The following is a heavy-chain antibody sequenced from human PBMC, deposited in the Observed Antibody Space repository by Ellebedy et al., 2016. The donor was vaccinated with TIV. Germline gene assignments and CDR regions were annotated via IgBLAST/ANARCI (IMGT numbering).Heavy chain of an antibody. CDR1: GYTFTGYY. J-gene: IGHJ6*03. CDR3: ARGRGSDSTSLPRPYYYYYMDV. D-gene: IGHD2-2*01. Sequence: ASVKVSXXASGYTFTGYYMHWVRQAPGQGLEWMGWINPNSGGTNYAQKFQGRVTMTRDTSISTAYMELSRLRSDDTAVYYCARGRGSDSTSLPRPYYYYYMDVWGKGTTVTVSS. V-gene: IGHV1-2*02. CDR2: INPNSGGT.